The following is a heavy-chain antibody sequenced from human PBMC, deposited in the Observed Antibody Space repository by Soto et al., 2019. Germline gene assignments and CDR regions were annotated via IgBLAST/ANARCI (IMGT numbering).Heavy chain of an antibody. J-gene: IGHJ6*03. CDR2: FDPEDGET. CDR3: ATLGRFGELLSPYYYYYMDV. CDR1: GYTLTELS. D-gene: IGHD3-10*01. Sequence: AAAKVSCKVSGYTLTELSMHWVRQAPGKGLEWMGGFDPEDGETIYAQKFQGRVTMTEDTSTDTAYMELSSLRSEDTAVYYCATLGRFGELLSPYYYYYMDVWGKGTMVTVSS. V-gene: IGHV1-24*01.